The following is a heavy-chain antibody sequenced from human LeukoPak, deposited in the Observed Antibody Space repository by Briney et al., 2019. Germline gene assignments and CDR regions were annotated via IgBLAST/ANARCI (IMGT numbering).Heavy chain of an antibody. CDR1: GFTFSRFL. Sequence: GGSLRLSCAASGFTFSRFLMHWVRQAPGKGLVWVSLISNDGRTTRYADSVKGRFTISRDNAKNTLYLEMNSLRAEDTAVYYRARDLAGSIDYWGQGTLVTVSS. J-gene: IGHJ4*02. CDR3: ARDLAGSIDY. CDR2: ISNDGRTT. D-gene: IGHD6-19*01. V-gene: IGHV3-74*01.